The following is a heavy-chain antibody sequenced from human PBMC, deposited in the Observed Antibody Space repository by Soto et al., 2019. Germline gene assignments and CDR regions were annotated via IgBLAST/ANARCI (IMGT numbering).Heavy chain of an antibody. J-gene: IGHJ4*02. CDR2: INVYNGNT. V-gene: IGHV1-18*01. CDR1: GYTFTSYG. CDR3: ARDTSRGEYDY. Sequence: QVQLVQSGAEVKKPGASVKVSCKASGYTFTSYGISWVRQAPGQGLEWMGWINVYNGNTNYAQKLQGRVTMTTDTAPRPAYLDLTSLRSDDTAVYFCARDTSRGEYDYWGQGTLVTVSS. D-gene: IGHD3-10*01.